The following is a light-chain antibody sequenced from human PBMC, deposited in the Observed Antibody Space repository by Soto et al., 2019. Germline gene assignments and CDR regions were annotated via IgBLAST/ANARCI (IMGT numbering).Light chain of an antibody. J-gene: IGKJ1*01. V-gene: IGKV1-5*01. CDR1: QSISTW. CDR2: DAS. CDR3: QQYNSYPWT. Sequence: DIQMTQSPSTLSASVGDRVTITCRASQSISTWLAWYQQKPGKAPKLLIYDASSLESGVPSRFSGSGSGTEFTLTISRLQPDDFATYYCQQYNSYPWTFGQETKVEIK.